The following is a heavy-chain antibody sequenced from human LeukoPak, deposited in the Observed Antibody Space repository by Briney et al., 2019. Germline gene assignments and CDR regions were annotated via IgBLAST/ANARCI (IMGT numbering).Heavy chain of an antibody. J-gene: IGHJ6*03. Sequence: ASVNVSCKASGYTFTGYYMHWVRQAPGQGLEWMGWINPNSGGRNYAQKFQGRVTMTRDTSISTAYMELSRLRSDDTAVYYCARRSSSSYYYYYYMDVWGKGTTVTVSS. V-gene: IGHV1-2*02. CDR3: ARRSSSSYYYYYYMDV. CDR2: INPNSGGR. CDR1: GYTFTGYY. D-gene: IGHD6-6*01.